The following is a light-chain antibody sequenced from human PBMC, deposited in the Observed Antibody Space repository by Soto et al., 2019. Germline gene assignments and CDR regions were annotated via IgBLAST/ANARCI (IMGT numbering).Light chain of an antibody. CDR2: DAS. V-gene: IGKV3-11*01. Sequence: EIVLTQSPATLSLSPGERATLSCRASQSVSSYLAWYQQKPGQAPRLLIYDASNRGTGIPARFSGSGSGTDLTLTISSQEPEDFAVYYCQQRSNWPLTFGGGTKVEIK. CDR1: QSVSSY. CDR3: QQRSNWPLT. J-gene: IGKJ4*01.